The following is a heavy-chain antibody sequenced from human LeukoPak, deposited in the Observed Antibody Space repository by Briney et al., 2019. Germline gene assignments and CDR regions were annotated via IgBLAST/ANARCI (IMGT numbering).Heavy chain of an antibody. V-gene: IGHV3-48*03. D-gene: IGHD5-18*01. CDR1: GFTFSNYE. CDR2: ISSSGSTI. J-gene: IGHJ4*02. Sequence: GGSLRLSCAASGFTFSNYEMNWVRQAPGKGLEWVSYISSSGSTIYYADSVKGRFTISRDHAKSSLYLQMHSLRAEDTAVYYCAQIYTYGSSQFDYWGQGTLVTVSS. CDR3: AQIYTYGSSQFDY.